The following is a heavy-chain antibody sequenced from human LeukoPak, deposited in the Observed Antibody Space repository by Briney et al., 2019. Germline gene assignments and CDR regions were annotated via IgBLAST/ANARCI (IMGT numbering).Heavy chain of an antibody. CDR1: GYTFTSYG. V-gene: IGHV1-18*01. CDR3: ARDRGKWEHLRFFDY. J-gene: IGHJ4*02. Sequence: ASVKVSCETSGYTFTSYGISWVRQAPGQGLEWMGWISAYNGNTNYAQKFQGRVTMTTDTSTSTAYMELRSLRSDDTAMYYCARDRGKWEHLRFFDYWGQGTLVTVSS. CDR2: ISAYNGNT. D-gene: IGHD1-26*01.